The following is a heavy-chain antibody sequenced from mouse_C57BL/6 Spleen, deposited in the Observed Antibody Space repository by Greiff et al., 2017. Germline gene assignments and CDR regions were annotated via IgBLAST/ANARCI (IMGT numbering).Heavy chain of an antibody. V-gene: IGHV5-17*01. Sequence: EVMLVESGGGLVKPGGSLKLSCAASGFTFSDYGMHWVRQAPEKGLEWVAYISSGSSTIYYADTVKGRFTISRDNAKNTLFLQMTSLRSEDTAMYYCASGYGNYYAMDYWGQGTSVTVSS. J-gene: IGHJ4*01. D-gene: IGHD2-1*01. CDR1: GFTFSDYG. CDR3: ASGYGNYYAMDY. CDR2: ISSGSSTI.